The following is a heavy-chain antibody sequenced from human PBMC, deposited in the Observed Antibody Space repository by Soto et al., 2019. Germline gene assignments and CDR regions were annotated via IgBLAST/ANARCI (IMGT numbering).Heavy chain of an antibody. CDR1: GGTFSSYA. CDR2: IIPIFGTA. Sequence: QVQLVQSGAEVKKPRSSVKVSCKASGGTFSSYAISWVRQAPGQGLEWMGGIIPIFGTANYAQKFQGRVTITADESTSTAYMELSSLRSEDTAVYYCARRPGITIFGVVNYYYYGMDVWGQGTTVTVSS. V-gene: IGHV1-69*01. CDR3: ARRPGITIFGVVNYYYYGMDV. J-gene: IGHJ6*02. D-gene: IGHD3-3*01.